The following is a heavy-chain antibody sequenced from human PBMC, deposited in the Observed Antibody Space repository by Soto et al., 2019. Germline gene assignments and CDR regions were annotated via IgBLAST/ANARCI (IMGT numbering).Heavy chain of an antibody. J-gene: IGHJ6*02. CDR3: ATDGGYCSSTSCYYYYYYGMDV. V-gene: IGHV1-24*01. CDR2: FDPEDGET. Sequence: ASVKVSCKVSGYTLTELSMHWVRQAPGKGLGWMGGFDPEDGETIYAQKFQGRVTMTEDTSTDTAYMELSSLRSEDTAVYYCATDGGYCSSTSCYYYYYYGMDVWGQGTTVTVSS. CDR1: GYTLTELS. D-gene: IGHD2-2*01.